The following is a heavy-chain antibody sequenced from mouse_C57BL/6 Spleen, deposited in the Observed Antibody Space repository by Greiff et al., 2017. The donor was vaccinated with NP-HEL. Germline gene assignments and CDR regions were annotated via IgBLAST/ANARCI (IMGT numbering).Heavy chain of an antibody. V-gene: IGHV1-15*01. Sequence: QVQLKESGAELVRPGASVTLSCKASGYTFTDYEMHWVKQTPVHGLEWIGAIDPETGGTAYNQKFKGKAILTADKSSSTAYMELRSLTSEDSAVYYCTRKALGRGFAYWGQGTLVTVSA. CDR1: GYTFTDYE. J-gene: IGHJ3*01. D-gene: IGHD4-1*01. CDR2: IDPETGGT. CDR3: TRKALGRGFAY.